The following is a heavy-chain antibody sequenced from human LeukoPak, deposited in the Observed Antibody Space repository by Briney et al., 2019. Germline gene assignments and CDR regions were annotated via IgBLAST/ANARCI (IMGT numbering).Heavy chain of an antibody. V-gene: IGHV3-30-3*01. CDR3: ARDYPGTSAFDI. CDR2: ISYDGSNK. J-gene: IGHJ3*02. CDR1: GFTVSSNH. Sequence: GGSLRLSCAAAGFTVSSNHMSWVRQAPGKGLEWVAVISYDGSNKYYADSVKGRFTISRDNSKNTLYLQMNSLRAEDTAVYYCARDYPGTSAFDIWGQGTMVTVSS. D-gene: IGHD3-10*01.